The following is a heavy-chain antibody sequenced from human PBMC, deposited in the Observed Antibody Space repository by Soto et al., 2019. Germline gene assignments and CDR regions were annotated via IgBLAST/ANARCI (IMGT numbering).Heavy chain of an antibody. CDR2: ISANSGNT. CDR3: ARGLRYFDWLAWFDP. V-gene: IGHV1-18*01. Sequence: ASVKVSCKASGYTFTSYGISWVRQAPGQGLEWMGWISANSGNTSYAQKLQGRVTMTTNTSISTAYMELSSLRSEDTAVYYCARGLRYFDWLAWFDPWGQGTLVTVSS. J-gene: IGHJ5*02. CDR1: GYTFTSYG. D-gene: IGHD3-9*01.